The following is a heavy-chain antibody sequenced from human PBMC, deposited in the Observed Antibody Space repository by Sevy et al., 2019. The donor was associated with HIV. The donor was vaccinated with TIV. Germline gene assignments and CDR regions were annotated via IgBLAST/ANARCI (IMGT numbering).Heavy chain of an antibody. Sequence: GGSLRLSCAASGFTFSSYWMHWVRQAPGKGLVWVSRINSDGSSTSYADSVKGRFTISRDNAKNTLFLQMNSLRAEDTAVYYCATLVVDSSGYYYLFAYWGQGTLVTVSS. CDR2: INSDGSST. D-gene: IGHD3-22*01. CDR3: ATLVVDSSGYYYLFAY. J-gene: IGHJ4*02. CDR1: GFTFSSYW. V-gene: IGHV3-74*01.